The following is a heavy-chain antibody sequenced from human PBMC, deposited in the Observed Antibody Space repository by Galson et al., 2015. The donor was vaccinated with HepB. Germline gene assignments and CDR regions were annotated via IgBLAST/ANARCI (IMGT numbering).Heavy chain of an antibody. CDR3: ARGYSASSWDALDI. V-gene: IGHV1-69*13. D-gene: IGHD1-26*01. Sequence: SVKVSCKASGGTFSSFAVSWVRQAPGQGLEWMGGIIPGFGTSNYAQNFRGRVTFIADDSSNTAYMELSSLRSEDTAIYYCARGYSASSWDALDIWGQGTMVTVSS. CDR2: IIPGFGTS. CDR1: GGTFSSFA. J-gene: IGHJ3*02.